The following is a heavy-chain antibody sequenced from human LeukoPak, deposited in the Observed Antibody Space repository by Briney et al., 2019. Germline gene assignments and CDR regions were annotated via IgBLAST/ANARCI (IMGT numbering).Heavy chain of an antibody. CDR2: VSGGDPTT. CDR3: AKESLLLRGPLLIYYFDF. J-gene: IGHJ4*02. CDR1: DFSFTTYA. Sequence: GSLRLSCAASDFSFTTYAMGWVRQAPGGGLGGVSSVSGGDPTTYYSDSVKGRFTISRDNSKNTLYLQMNSLRAEDTAIYYCAKESLLLRGPLLIYYFDFWGQGTLVTVSS. D-gene: IGHD3-10*01. V-gene: IGHV3-23*01.